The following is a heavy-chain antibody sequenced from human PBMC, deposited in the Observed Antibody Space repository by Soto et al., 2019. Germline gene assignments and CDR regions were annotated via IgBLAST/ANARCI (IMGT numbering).Heavy chain of an antibody. CDR1: GFVFSDYF. CDR2: INPSGDSR. J-gene: IGHJ5*02. Sequence: ASVKVSCKASGFVFSDYFMHWVRQAPAQGLEWMGIINPSGDSRDYAQKFQGRVTITRDTSTSTVYMDLSSLKYEDTAVFYCGGENSHKYGTPAASSTFHPLGQGIPVTVSS. D-gene: IGHD2-15*01. CDR3: GGENSHKYGTPAASSTFHP. V-gene: IGHV1-46*01.